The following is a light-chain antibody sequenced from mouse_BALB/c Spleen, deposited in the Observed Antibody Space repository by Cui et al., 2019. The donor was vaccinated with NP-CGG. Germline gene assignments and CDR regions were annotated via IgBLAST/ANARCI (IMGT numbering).Light chain of an antibody. J-gene: IGLJ1*01. CDR3: ALWYSNHWV. CDR2: GTN. V-gene: IGLV1*01. Sequence: QAVVTPGSALPTSPGETVTLTCRSSTGAVTTNNFANWVQEKPDHLFTGLIGGTNNRAPGVPARFSGSLIGDKAALTITGAQTEDEAIYFCALWYSNHWVFGGGTKLTVL. CDR1: TGAVTTNNF.